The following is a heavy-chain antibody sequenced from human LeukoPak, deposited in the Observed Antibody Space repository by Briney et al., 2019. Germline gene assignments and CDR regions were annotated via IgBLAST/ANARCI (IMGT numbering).Heavy chain of an antibody. D-gene: IGHD3-3*01. CDR1: GFTFSDFA. V-gene: IGHV3-64*01. CDR3: VRAHSIHNYHYGIDV. Sequence: GGSLRLSCAASGFTFSDFAMHWLRQAPGKGLEYVSTISSNGIRPYYANSVKGRFTISRDNSKNTLYLQMGSLRADDTAVYYCVRAHSIHNYHYGIDVWGHGTTVTVSS. J-gene: IGHJ6*02. CDR2: ISSNGIRP.